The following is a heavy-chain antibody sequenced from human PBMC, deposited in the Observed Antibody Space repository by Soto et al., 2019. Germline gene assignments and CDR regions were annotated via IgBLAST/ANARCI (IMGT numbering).Heavy chain of an antibody. Sequence: SETLSLTCTVFGGSVSSGSYYWSWIRQPPGKGLEWIGYIYYSGSTNYNPSLKSRVTISVDTSKNQFSMKLSSVTAADTAVYYCAREKRNTNYYYYYGMDVWGQGTTVTVSS. CDR2: IYYSGST. V-gene: IGHV4-61*01. D-gene: IGHD1-1*01. CDR1: GGSVSSGSYY. CDR3: AREKRNTNYYYYYGMDV. J-gene: IGHJ6*02.